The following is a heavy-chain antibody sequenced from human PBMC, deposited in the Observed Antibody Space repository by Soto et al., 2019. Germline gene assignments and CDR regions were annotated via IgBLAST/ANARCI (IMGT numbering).Heavy chain of an antibody. CDR3: ARAKGYYDSSGPDY. V-gene: IGHV3-30*04. D-gene: IGHD3-22*01. J-gene: IGHJ4*02. Sequence: QVQLVESGGGVVQPGRSLRLSCAPSGFTFSSYAMQWVRQAPGKGLEWVAVMIYDGSNKYYADSVKGRFTISRDNSKNTLYLKMNSLRAEDTAVYYCARAKGYYDSSGPDYWGQGTLVIVSS. CDR2: MIYDGSNK. CDR1: GFTFSSYA.